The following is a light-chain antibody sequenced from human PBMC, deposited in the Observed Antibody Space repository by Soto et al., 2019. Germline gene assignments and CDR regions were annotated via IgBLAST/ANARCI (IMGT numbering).Light chain of an antibody. CDR3: NSYTSSGTYV. Sequence: QSVLTQPASVSVSPGQSITISCTGISSDVGYNYVSWYQQHPGKAPKFMIYEVTNRPSGVSDRFSGSKSGNTASLTISGLQAEEEADYYCNSYTSSGTYVFGTGTKVTVL. CDR2: EVT. V-gene: IGLV2-14*01. J-gene: IGLJ1*01. CDR1: SSDVGYNY.